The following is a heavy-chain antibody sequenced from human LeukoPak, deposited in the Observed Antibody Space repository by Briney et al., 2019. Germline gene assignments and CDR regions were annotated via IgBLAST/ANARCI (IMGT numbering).Heavy chain of an antibody. CDR3: AREQLGYGMDV. J-gene: IGHJ6*02. D-gene: IGHD6-13*01. CDR2: ISSSSSYI. V-gene: IGHV3-21*01. CDR1: GLTLSSYS. Sequence: GGSLRLSCAASGLTLSSYSMNWVRQAPGKGLEWVSSISSSSSYIYYADSVKGRFTISRDNAKNSLYLQMNSLRAEDTAVYYCAREQLGYGMDVWGQGTTVTVSS.